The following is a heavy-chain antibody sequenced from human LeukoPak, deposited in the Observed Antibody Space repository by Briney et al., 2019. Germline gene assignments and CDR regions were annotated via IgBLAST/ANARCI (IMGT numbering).Heavy chain of an antibody. D-gene: IGHD2-2*01. CDR1: GFTFSDYY. CDR3: ARDPYCSSTSCDYFDY. V-gene: IGHV3-11*01. J-gene: IGHJ4*02. Sequence: GGSLRLSCAASGFTFSDYYMSWIRQAPGKGLEWGSYISSSGSTIYYADSVKGRFTISRDNAKNSLYLQMNSLRAEDTAVYYCARDPYCSSTSCDYFDYWGQETLVTVSS. CDR2: ISSSGSTI.